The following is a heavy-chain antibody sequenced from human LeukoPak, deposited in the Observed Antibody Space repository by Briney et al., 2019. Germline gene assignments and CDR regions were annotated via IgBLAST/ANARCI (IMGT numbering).Heavy chain of an antibody. V-gene: IGHV4-34*01. J-gene: IGHJ4*02. D-gene: IGHD1-26*01. CDR3: ARPRIVGAISPFDY. CDR2: INHSGST. Sequence: PSETLSLTCAVYSGSFSGYYWSWIRQPPGKGLEWIGEINHSGSTNYNPSLKSRVTISVDTSKNQFSLKLSSVTAADTAVYYCARPRIVGAISPFDYWGQGTLVTVSS. CDR1: SGSFSGYY.